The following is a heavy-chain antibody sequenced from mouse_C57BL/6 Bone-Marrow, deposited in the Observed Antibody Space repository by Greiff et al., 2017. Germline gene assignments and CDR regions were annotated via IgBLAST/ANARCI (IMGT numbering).Heavy chain of an antibody. CDR3: ARNLGGNYDYAMDY. Sequence: VKLVESGGGLVKPGGSLKLSCAASGFTFSDYGMHWVRQAPEKGLEWLGVIWSGGSTDYNAAFISRLSISKDNSKSQVFFKMNSLQADDTAIYYCARNLGGNYDYAMDYWGQGTSVTVSS. D-gene: IGHD2-1*01. V-gene: IGHV2-2*01. J-gene: IGHJ4*01. CDR2: IWSGGST. CDR1: GFTFSDYG.